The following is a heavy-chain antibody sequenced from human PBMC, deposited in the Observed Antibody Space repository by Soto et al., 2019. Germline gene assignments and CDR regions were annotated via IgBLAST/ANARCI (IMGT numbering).Heavy chain of an antibody. D-gene: IGHD3-9*01. CDR2: ISANNGNT. J-gene: IGHJ4*02. Sequence: QVRLVQSGPEVKKPGASVKVSCKASGYTFTTFGISWVRQAPGQGLEWVGWISANNGNTKYSQKYQGSASLTTETTASTAYMELRSLRSDDTAVYYGARCAPFDIYAITPVAFWGEGTLVTSAS. CDR3: ARCAPFDIYAITPVAF. CDR1: GYTFTTFG. V-gene: IGHV1-18*01.